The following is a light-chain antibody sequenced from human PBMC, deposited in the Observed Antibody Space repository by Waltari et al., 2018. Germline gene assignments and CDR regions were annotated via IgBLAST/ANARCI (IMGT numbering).Light chain of an antibody. Sequence: EIVLTQSPATLSLSPGDRATLSCRASHSVDTSLAWYQQKLGLAPRLLIYDVFYRATGIPARFSGRGSGTDFTLTISSLEPEDFALYFCQQRRDWPITFGQGTRLEIK. CDR3: QQRRDWPIT. CDR2: DVF. V-gene: IGKV3-11*01. CDR1: HSVDTS. J-gene: IGKJ5*01.